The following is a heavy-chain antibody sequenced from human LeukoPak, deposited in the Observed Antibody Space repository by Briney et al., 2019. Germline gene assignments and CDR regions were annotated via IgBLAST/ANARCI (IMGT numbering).Heavy chain of an antibody. CDR1: GYTFTSYG. Sequence: ASVKVSCKASGYTFTSYGISWVRQAPGQGLEWMGWISAYNGNTNYAQKLQGRVTMTTDTSTSTAYMELRSLRSDDTAVYYCATDQANYYDSSGPRRGSNWFDPWGQGTLVTVSS. J-gene: IGHJ5*02. D-gene: IGHD3-22*01. V-gene: IGHV1-18*01. CDR3: ATDQANYYDSSGPRRGSNWFDP. CDR2: ISAYNGNT.